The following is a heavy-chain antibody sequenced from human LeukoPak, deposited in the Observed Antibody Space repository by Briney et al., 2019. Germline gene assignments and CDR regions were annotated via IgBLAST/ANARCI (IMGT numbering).Heavy chain of an antibody. CDR3: ARVRYDSRSFDY. J-gene: IGHJ4*02. V-gene: IGHV3-21*01. D-gene: IGHD3-22*01. CDR2: ISSSSNYI. CDR1: GFSFSSYS. Sequence: PGGSLRLSCAASGFSFSSYSMNWVRQAPGQGLEWVSSISSSSNYIYYADSVKGRFTISRDNAKNTLYLQMNSLRAEDTAVYYCARVRYDSRSFDYWGQGTLVTVSS.